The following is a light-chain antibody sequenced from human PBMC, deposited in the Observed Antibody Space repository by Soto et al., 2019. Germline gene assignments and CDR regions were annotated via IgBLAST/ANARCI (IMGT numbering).Light chain of an antibody. CDR1: QSVRSY. V-gene: IGKV3-11*01. J-gene: IGKJ5*01. Sequence: EIVLTQSPATLSLSPVEKATLSCSASQSVRSYLAWYQQKPGQAPRLLIYDASNRATGIPARFSGSGSGTDFTLTISSLEPEDFAVYYCQQRSNLITFGQGTRLEIK. CDR2: DAS. CDR3: QQRSNLIT.